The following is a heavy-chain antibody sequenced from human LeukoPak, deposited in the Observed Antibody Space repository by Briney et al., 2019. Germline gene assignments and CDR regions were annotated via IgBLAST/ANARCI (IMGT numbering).Heavy chain of an antibody. V-gene: IGHV4-59*01. D-gene: IGHD3-22*01. CDR1: GGSISSYY. CDR2: IYYSGST. Sequence: SETLSLTCTVSGGSISSYYWSWIRQPPGKGLEWIGYIYYSGSTNYNPSLKSRVTISVDTSKNQFSLMLSSVTAGDTAVYYCARDQTYHDSSGPNWFDPWGQGTLVTVSS. CDR3: ARDQTYHDSSGPNWFDP. J-gene: IGHJ5*02.